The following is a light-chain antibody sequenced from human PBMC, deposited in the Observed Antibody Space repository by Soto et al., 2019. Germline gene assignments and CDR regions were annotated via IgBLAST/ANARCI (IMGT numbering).Light chain of an antibody. J-gene: IGLJ2*01. CDR2: SNN. CDR3: ATWDDSLNGLV. V-gene: IGLV1-44*01. Sequence: QSVVTQPPSASGTPGQRVTISCSGSSSNIGSNAVNWFHQLPGTAPKLLVYSNNQRPSGVPDRFSGSKSGTSASLAISGLRSEDEGDYYCATWDDSLNGLVFGGGTKVTVL. CDR1: SSNIGSNA.